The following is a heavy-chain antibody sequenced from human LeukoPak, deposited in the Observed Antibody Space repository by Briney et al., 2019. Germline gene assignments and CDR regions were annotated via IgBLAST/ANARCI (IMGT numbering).Heavy chain of an antibody. CDR2: IYYSGST. CDR3: ARERGLVQDFDY. Sequence: SQTLSLTCTVSGGSISSGDYYWSWIRQPPGKGLEWIGYIYYSGSTYYSPSLKSRVTISVDTSKNQFSLKLSSVTAADTAVYYCARERGLVQDFDYWGQGTLVTVSS. CDR1: GGSISSGDYY. D-gene: IGHD3-16*01. J-gene: IGHJ4*02. V-gene: IGHV4-30-4*01.